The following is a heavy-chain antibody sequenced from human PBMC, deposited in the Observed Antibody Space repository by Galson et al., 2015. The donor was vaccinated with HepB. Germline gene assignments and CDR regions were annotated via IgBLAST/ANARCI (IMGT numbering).Heavy chain of an antibody. CDR1: GYTFTSYY. CDR2: INPNSGGT. J-gene: IGHJ4*02. Sequence: SVKVSCKASGYTFTSYYMHWVRQAPGQGLEWMGRINPNSGGTNYAQKFQGRVTMTRDASISTAYMELRRLRSDDTAVYYCARGTYYYDSSGSKKFDYWGQGTLVTVSS. D-gene: IGHD3-22*01. V-gene: IGHV1-2*06. CDR3: ARGTYYYDSSGSKKFDY.